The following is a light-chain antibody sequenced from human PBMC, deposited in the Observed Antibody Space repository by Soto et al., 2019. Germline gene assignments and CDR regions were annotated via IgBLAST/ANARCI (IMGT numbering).Light chain of an antibody. V-gene: IGKV3-20*01. Sequence: EIVLTQSPGTLSLSPGERATLSCRASQSLSSTYLAWYQQKPGQAPRLLIYGASNRATGIPDRCSGSGAGTDFTLTINRLEPEDFSVYYCQQYGSSPLTFGQGTKVEIK. CDR1: QSLSSTY. CDR3: QQYGSSPLT. J-gene: IGKJ1*01. CDR2: GAS.